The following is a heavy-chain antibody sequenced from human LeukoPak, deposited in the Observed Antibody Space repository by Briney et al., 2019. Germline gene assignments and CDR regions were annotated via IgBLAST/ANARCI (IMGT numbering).Heavy chain of an antibody. CDR1: GGSISSYY. J-gene: IGHJ6*03. Sequence: SETLSLTCTVSGGSISSYYWNWIRQPPGKGLEWIGYIYYSGSTNYNPSLKSRVTISVDTSKNQFSLKLSSVTAADTAVHYCARRPTVTTYYYYYYYMDVWGKGTTVTISS. CDR2: IYYSGST. CDR3: ARRPTVTTYYYYYYYMDV. V-gene: IGHV4-59*12. D-gene: IGHD4-17*01.